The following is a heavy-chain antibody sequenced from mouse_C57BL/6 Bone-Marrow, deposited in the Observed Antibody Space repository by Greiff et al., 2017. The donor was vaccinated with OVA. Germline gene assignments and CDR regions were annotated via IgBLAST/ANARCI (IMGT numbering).Heavy chain of an antibody. CDR1: GYTFTSYW. J-gene: IGHJ4*01. V-gene: IGHV1-53*01. D-gene: IGHD2-2*01. CDR2: IIPSNGGT. Sequence: QVQLQQPGTELVKPGASVKLSCKASGYTFTSYWMHWVKQRPGQGLEWIGNIIPSNGGTNYNEKFKSKATLTVDKSSSTAYMQLSSLTSEDSAVYYCARWLPYYYAMDYWGQGTSVTVSS. CDR3: ARWLPYYYAMDY.